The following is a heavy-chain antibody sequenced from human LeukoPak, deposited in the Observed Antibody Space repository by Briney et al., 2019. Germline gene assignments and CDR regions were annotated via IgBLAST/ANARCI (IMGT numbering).Heavy chain of an antibody. V-gene: IGHV3-7*01. Sequence: GGSLRLSCAASGFTFSNYWMTWVRQAPGKGLEWVASINQDRGEIHYVDSVKGRFTISRDNAKNSLYLQMNSLRAEDTAVYYCAREKPRTDAFDIWGQGTMVTVSS. CDR2: INQDRGEI. CDR3: AREKPRTDAFDI. D-gene: IGHD1-14*01. J-gene: IGHJ3*02. CDR1: GFTFSNYW.